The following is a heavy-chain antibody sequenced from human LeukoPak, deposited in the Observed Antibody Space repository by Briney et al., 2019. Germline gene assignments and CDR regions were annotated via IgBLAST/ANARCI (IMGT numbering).Heavy chain of an antibody. J-gene: IGHJ4*02. V-gene: IGHV1-2*02. CDR3: ARAYYDFWSGYSVPLAFDY. CDR2: INPNSGGT. CDR1: GYTFTSYY. D-gene: IGHD3-3*01. Sequence: ASVKVSCKASGYTFTSYYMHWVRQAPGQGLEWMGWINPNSGGTNYAQKFQGRVTMTRDTSISTAYMELSRLRSDDTAVYYCARAYYDFWSGYSVPLAFDYWGQGTLVTVSS.